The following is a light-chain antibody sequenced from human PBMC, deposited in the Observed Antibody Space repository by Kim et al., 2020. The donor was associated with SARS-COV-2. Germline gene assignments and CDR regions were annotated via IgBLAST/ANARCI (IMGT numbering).Light chain of an antibody. CDR3: MQGTQWPRT. J-gene: IGKJ2*02. CDR1: QSLLYSDGNTY. Sequence: DVVMTQSPLSLPVTLGQPASISCRSSQSLLYSDGNTYLHWFQQRPGQSPRRLIYSVSNRDSGVPDRFSGSGSGTDFTLKISRVEAEDIGIYYCMQGTQWPRTFGQGTKLEI. V-gene: IGKV2-30*01. CDR2: SVS.